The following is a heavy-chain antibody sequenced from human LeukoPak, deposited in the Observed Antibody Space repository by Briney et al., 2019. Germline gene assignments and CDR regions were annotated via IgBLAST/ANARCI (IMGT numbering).Heavy chain of an antibody. Sequence: ASVKVSCKASGYTFTRYYMHWVRQAPGQGLEWMGIINPSGGSTSYAQKFQGRVTMTRDTSTSTVYMELSSLRSEDTAVYYCAGQSVLRFLEWLHDYGMDVWGQGTTVTVSS. CDR1: GYTFTRYY. J-gene: IGHJ6*02. V-gene: IGHV1-46*01. CDR2: INPSGGST. CDR3: AGQSVLRFLEWLHDYGMDV. D-gene: IGHD3-3*01.